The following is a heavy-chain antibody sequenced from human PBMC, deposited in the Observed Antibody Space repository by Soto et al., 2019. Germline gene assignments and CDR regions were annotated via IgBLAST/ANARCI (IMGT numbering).Heavy chain of an antibody. J-gene: IGHJ6*03. V-gene: IGHV1-69*05. CDR2: IIPIFGTA. Sequence: ASVKVSCKASGGTFSSYAISWVRQAPGQGLEWMGGIIPIFGTANYAQKFQGRVAVTRDTSTSTVYMQLSSLRSEDTAVYYCASSEAVPTTTYYYWHIDVWGKGTTVTVSS. CDR1: GGTFSSYA. D-gene: IGHD2-2*01. CDR3: ASSEAVPTTTYYYWHIDV.